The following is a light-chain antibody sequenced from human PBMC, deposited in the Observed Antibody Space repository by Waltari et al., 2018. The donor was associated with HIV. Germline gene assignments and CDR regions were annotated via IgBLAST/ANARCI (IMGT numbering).Light chain of an antibody. Sequence: QSALTQPASVSGSLGQSITISCTGTSSDVGAYNYVSWYQQYPGKIPRLIIFDINNRPSGVSDHVAGSRSGNSASLTFSWLQSGDEAHYYCASNRLDYTLIFGGGTKLTVL. CDR2: DIN. V-gene: IGLV2-14*03. CDR3: ASNRLDYTLI. J-gene: IGLJ2*01. CDR1: SSDVGAYNY.